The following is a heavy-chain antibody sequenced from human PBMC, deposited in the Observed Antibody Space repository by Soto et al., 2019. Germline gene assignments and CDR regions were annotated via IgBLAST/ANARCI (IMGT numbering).Heavy chain of an antibody. Sequence: QVQLVESGGGVVQPGRSLRLSCAASGFTFSSYGMHWVRQAPGKGLEWVAVISYDGSNKYYADSVKGRFTIPRDNSKNPLYLQMNSLRAEDTDVYYCARQRPVLYDFWSGNPGGIDVWGQGTTVTVSS. CDR3: ARQRPVLYDFWSGNPGGIDV. V-gene: IGHV3-30*03. D-gene: IGHD3-3*01. CDR2: ISYDGSNK. J-gene: IGHJ6*02. CDR1: GFTFSSYG.